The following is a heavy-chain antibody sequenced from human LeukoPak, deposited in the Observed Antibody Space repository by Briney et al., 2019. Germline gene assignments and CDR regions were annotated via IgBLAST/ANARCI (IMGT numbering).Heavy chain of an antibody. CDR2: ISGSGGST. V-gene: IGHV3-23*01. CDR3: AKETYSSGWYPYFDY. J-gene: IGHJ4*02. CDR1: GFTFSSYA. Sequence: GGSLRLSCVASGFTFSSYAMSCVRQAPGKGREWVSGISGSGGSTYYADSVKGRFTISRDNSKNTLFLQMNSMRAEDTAVYYCAKETYSSGWYPYFDYWGQGTLVTVSS. D-gene: IGHD6-19*01.